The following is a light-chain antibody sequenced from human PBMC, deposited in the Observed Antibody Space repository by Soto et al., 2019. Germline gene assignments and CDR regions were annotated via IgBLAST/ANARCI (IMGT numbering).Light chain of an antibody. V-gene: IGKV1-39*01. CDR2: AAS. Sequence: DIQMTQSPSTLSASVGERVTITCRASQSVTNWLAWYQQKPGKAPKLLIYAASSLQSGVPSRFSGSGSGTDFTLTISSLQPEDFATYYCQQSYSTPQTFGQGTKVDIK. CDR3: QQSYSTPQT. CDR1: QSVTNW. J-gene: IGKJ1*01.